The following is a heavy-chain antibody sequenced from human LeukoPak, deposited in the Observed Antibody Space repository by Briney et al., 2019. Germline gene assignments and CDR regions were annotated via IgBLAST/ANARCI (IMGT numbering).Heavy chain of an antibody. Sequence: ASVKVSCKASGYTFTSYGISWLRQAPGQGLEWMGWISAYNGNTNYAQKLQGRVTITTDTSTSTAYMELRSLRSDDTAVYYCARDQGGLYDFWSGYLTPFDYWGQGTLVTVSS. J-gene: IGHJ4*02. D-gene: IGHD3-3*01. V-gene: IGHV1-18*01. CDR1: GYTFTSYG. CDR2: ISAYNGNT. CDR3: ARDQGGLYDFWSGYLTPFDY.